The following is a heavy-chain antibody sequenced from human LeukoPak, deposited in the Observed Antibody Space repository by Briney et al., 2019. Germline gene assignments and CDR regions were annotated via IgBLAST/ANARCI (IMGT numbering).Heavy chain of an antibody. CDR1: GFTSDDYA. J-gene: IGHJ4*02. Sequence: PGRSLRLSCAASGFTSDDYAMHWVRQAPGKGLEWVSGMSWNSGSIGYADSVKGRFTISRDNAKNSLYLQMNRLRAEDTALYYCAKDKSGGWYDYFDYWGQGTLVTVSS. V-gene: IGHV3-9*02. CDR3: AKDKSGGWYDYFDY. D-gene: IGHD6-19*01. CDR2: MSWNSGSI.